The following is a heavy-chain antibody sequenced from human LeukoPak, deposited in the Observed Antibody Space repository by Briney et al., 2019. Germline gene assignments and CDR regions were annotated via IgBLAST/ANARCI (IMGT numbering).Heavy chain of an antibody. CDR3: AKDESPMGIAAADY. J-gene: IGHJ4*02. CDR1: GFTFDDYA. D-gene: IGHD6-13*01. V-gene: IGHV3-9*01. CDR2: ISWKSGSI. Sequence: GRSLRLSCAASGFTFDDYAMRWVRQAPGKGLEWVSGISWKSGSIGYADSVKGRFTISRDNAKNSLYLQMNCLRAEDTALYYCAKDESPMGIAAADYWGQGTLVPLPS.